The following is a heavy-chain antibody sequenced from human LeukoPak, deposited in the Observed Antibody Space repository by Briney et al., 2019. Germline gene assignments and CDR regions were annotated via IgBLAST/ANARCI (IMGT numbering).Heavy chain of an antibody. J-gene: IGHJ4*02. CDR2: IYYSGST. Sequence: SETLSLTCTVSGASISSSSHYWGWIRQPPGKGLEWIGSIYYSGSTYYNASLKSRGTISVDTSKNQFSLKLNSVTAADTAVYFCARQVVAVAGTGYFDYWGQGTLVTVSS. D-gene: IGHD6-19*01. CDR3: ARQVVAVAGTGYFDY. CDR1: GASISSSSHY. V-gene: IGHV4-39*01.